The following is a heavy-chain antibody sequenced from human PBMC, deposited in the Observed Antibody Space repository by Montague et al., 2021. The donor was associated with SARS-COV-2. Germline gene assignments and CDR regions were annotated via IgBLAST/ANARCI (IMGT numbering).Heavy chain of an antibody. J-gene: IGHJ3*02. CDR1: SGYISSYY. D-gene: IGHD6-19*01. CDR3: ARGSGWMGNAFDI. Sequence: SETLSLTCTVSSGYISSYYWSWIRQPPGKGLEWIGYIYYSGSTNYNPSLKSRVTISVDTSKNQFSLKLSSVTAADTAVYYCARGSGWMGNAFDIWGQGTMVTVSS. CDR2: IYYSGST. V-gene: IGHV4-59*01.